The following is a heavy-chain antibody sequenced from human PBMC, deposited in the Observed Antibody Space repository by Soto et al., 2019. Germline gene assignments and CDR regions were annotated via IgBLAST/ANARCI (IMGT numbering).Heavy chain of an antibody. V-gene: IGHV3-21*01. CDR3: AREGVDTVTSMTIPFGF. CDR2: ISSSASYM. Sequence: GCLRLSCATCGFSVSSCDMNWVRQAPGKGLEWVSFISSSASYMYYADSVKGRFTTSRDNSKKSLYLQMNSLRADDTAVYYWAREGVDTVTSMTIPFGFRGRGALGTVSS. CDR1: GFSVSSCD. J-gene: IGHJ4*02. D-gene: IGHD5-18*01.